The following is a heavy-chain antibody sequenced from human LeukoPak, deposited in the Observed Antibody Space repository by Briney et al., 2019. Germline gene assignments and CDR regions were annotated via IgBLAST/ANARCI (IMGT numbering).Heavy chain of an antibody. CDR2: IITIFGTA. V-gene: IGHV1-69*05. CDR3: ARGVPYCSSTSCYFPLSY. J-gene: IGHJ4*02. CDR1: GGTFSSYA. Sequence: SVKVSCKDSGGTFSSYAISWVWQATGQGLEWMGGIITIFGTANYAQKFQGRVTLTTNESTSTAYMELSSLRSEDTAVYYCARGVPYCSSTSCYFPLSYWGQGTLVTVSA. D-gene: IGHD2-2*01.